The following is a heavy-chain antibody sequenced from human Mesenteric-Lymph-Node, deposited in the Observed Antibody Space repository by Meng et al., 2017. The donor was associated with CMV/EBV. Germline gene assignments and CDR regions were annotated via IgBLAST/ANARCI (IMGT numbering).Heavy chain of an antibody. D-gene: IGHD3-3*01. CDR2: ISSSSSYI. CDR1: GFTFEDYA. CDR3: ARDPVGGREWLLFYFDY. Sequence: GGSLRLSCAVSGFTFEDYAMTWVRQAPGKGLEWVSSISSSSSYIYYADSVKGRFTISRDNAKNSLYLQMNSLRAEDTAVYYCARDPVGGREWLLFYFDYWGQGTLVTVSS. J-gene: IGHJ4*02. V-gene: IGHV3-21*01.